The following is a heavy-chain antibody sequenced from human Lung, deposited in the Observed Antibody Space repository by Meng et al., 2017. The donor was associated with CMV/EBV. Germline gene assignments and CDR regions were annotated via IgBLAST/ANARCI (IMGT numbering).Heavy chain of an antibody. V-gene: IGHV7-4-1*02. CDR2: IDPNTGNP. CDR1: GYSFTSYA. CDR3: ARDSPLDGYSLLDY. D-gene: IGHD5-18*01. Sequence: VEVVQSGFELKQPGASVKVSCRPSGYSFTSYAINWVRQAPGQGPDWMGWIDPNTGNPTYDQGFTGRFVFSLDTSVSTAYLQINSLRADDTAVYYCARDSPLDGYSLLDYWGQGTLVTVSS. J-gene: IGHJ4*02.